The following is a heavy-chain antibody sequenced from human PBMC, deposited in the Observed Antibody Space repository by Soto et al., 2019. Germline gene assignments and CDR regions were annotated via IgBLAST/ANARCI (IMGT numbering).Heavy chain of an antibody. J-gene: IGHJ4*02. CDR3: ARDRGDSYGYEFDY. Sequence: PSETLSLTCTVSGGSISSGGYYWSWIRQHPGKGLEWIGYIYYSGSTYYNPSLKSRVTISVDTSKNQFSLKLSSVTAADTAVYYCARDRGDSYGYEFDYPGQGTLVTVSS. CDR2: IYYSGST. D-gene: IGHD5-18*01. CDR1: GGSISSGGYY. V-gene: IGHV4-31*03.